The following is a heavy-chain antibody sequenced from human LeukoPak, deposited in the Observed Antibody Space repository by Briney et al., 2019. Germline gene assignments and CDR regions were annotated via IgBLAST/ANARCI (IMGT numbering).Heavy chain of an antibody. Sequence: GSSVKVSCKASGGTFSSYAISWVRQAPGQGLEWMGGIIPIFGTANYAQKFQGRVTITADESTSTAYMERSSLRSQDTAVYYCARGGSYCSGGSCYSLAFDIWGQGTMVTVSS. D-gene: IGHD2-15*01. J-gene: IGHJ3*02. V-gene: IGHV1-69*01. CDR1: GGTFSSYA. CDR3: ARGGSYCSGGSCYSLAFDI. CDR2: IIPIFGTA.